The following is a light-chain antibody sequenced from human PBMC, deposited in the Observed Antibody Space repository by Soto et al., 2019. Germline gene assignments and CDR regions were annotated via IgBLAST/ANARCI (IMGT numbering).Light chain of an antibody. CDR2: EVS. CDR3: CSYAGSSTFPYV. CDR1: SSDVGSYNL. V-gene: IGLV2-23*02. J-gene: IGLJ1*01. Sequence: QSVLTQPASVSGSPGQSITLSCTGTSSDVGSYNLVSWYQQHPGKAPKLMIYEVSKRPSGVPNRFSGSKSGNTASLTISGLQAEDEADYYCCSYAGSSTFPYVFGTGTKVTVL.